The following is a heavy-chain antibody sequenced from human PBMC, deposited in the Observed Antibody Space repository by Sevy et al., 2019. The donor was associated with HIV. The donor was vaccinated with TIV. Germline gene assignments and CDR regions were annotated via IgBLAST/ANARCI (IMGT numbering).Heavy chain of an antibody. CDR3: AKVDVVVPVADYGLDV. CDR2: ISRSGGST. Sequence: GGSLRLSCAASGFTFSIYAMSWVRQAPGKGLEWVSSISRSGGSTHYADSVKGRLTISRDNSKSTLFLQMNSLRAEDTAVYYCAKVDVVVPVADYGLDVWGQGTMVTVSS. CDR1: GFTFSIYA. V-gene: IGHV3-23*01. D-gene: IGHD2-2*01. J-gene: IGHJ6*02.